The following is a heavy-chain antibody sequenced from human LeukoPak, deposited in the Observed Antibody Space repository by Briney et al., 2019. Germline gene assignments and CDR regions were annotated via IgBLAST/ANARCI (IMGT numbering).Heavy chain of an antibody. Sequence: PSETLSLTCTVSGYSISSGYYWGWIRQPPGKGLEWIGYIYYSGSTNYNPSLKSRVTISVDTSKNQFSLKLSSVTAADTAVYYCASLDTAMVPNAFDIWGQGTMVTVSS. D-gene: IGHD5-18*01. CDR3: ASLDTAMVPNAFDI. J-gene: IGHJ3*02. CDR2: IYYSGST. CDR1: GYSISSGYY. V-gene: IGHV4-61*01.